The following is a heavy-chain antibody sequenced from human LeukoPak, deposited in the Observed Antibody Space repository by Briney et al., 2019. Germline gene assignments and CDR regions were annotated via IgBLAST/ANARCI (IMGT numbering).Heavy chain of an antibody. V-gene: IGHV3-23*01. D-gene: IGHD3-10*01. Sequence: PGGSLRLSCAASGFTFSNYGMNWVRQAPGKGLEWISGIIGSGGITYYADSVKGRFTISRDNSKNTLYLQMTSLRAEDTAVYYCAKDLVTGSLDYWGQGTLVTVSS. CDR2: IIGSGGIT. CDR3: AKDLVTGSLDY. J-gene: IGHJ4*02. CDR1: GFTFSNYG.